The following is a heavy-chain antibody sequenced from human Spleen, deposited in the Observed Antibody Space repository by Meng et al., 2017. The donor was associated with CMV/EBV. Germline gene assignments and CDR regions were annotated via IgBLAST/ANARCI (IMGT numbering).Heavy chain of an antibody. CDR3: AKRPPPRMGY. CDR1: GFTFSSYS. V-gene: IGHV3-21*04. CDR2: ISSSSSYI. J-gene: IGHJ4*02. Sequence: EVQLVESGGGLVKPGGSLRLSCAASGFTFSSYSMNWVRQAPGKGLEWVSSISSSSSYIYYADSVKGRFTISRDNSKNTLYLQMNSLRAEDTAVYYCAKRPPPRMGYRGQGTLVTVSA. D-gene: IGHD3-16*01.